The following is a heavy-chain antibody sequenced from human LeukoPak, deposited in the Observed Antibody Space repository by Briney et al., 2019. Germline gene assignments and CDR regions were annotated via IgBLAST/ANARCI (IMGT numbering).Heavy chain of an antibody. V-gene: IGHV1-8*01. Sequence: GASVKVSCKASGYTFTSYDINWVRPATGQGLEWMGWMNPNSGITGYAQKFQGRVTMTRNTSISTAYMELSSLRSEDTAVYYCARVPIDYGDYEVGFDYWGQGTLVTVSS. CDR3: ARVPIDYGDYEVGFDY. J-gene: IGHJ4*02. CDR1: GYTFTSYD. D-gene: IGHD4-17*01. CDR2: MNPNSGIT.